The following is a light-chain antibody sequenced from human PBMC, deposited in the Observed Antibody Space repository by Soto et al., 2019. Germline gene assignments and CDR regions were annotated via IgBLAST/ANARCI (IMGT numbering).Light chain of an antibody. CDR2: DAS. Sequence: EIVLTQSPATLSLSLGERATLSCRASQSVSSYLAWFQQKPGQAPRLLIYDASNRATGIPDRFSGSGSGTDFTLTISRLEPEDFAVYYCQQYGSSPLTFGGGTKVEIK. V-gene: IGKV3-20*01. CDR3: QQYGSSPLT. CDR1: QSVSSY. J-gene: IGKJ4*01.